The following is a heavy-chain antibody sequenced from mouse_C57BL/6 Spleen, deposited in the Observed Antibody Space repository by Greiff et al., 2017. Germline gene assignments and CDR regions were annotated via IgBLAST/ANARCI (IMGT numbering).Heavy chain of an antibody. J-gene: IGHJ2*01. CDR3: DSYGNCFDY. CDR1: GYSFTGYY. V-gene: IGHV1-42*01. Sequence: QRQHSVPELVKPGASVKISCKASGYSFTGYYMNWVKQSPEKSLEWIGEINPSTGGTTYNQKFKAKATLTVDKSSSTAYMQLKSLTSEDSAVYYCDSYGNCFDYWGQGTTLTVSS. CDR2: INPSTGGT. D-gene: IGHD2-1*01.